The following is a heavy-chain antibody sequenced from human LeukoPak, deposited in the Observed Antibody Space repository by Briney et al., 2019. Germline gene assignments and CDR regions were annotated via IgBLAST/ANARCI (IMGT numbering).Heavy chain of an antibody. J-gene: IGHJ4*02. Sequence: GGSLRLSCAASGFKFDDYTMHWVRQAPGKGLEWVSLINWNGDTTYFADSVKGRFTVSRDNSKKSLFLQMNSLRSEDTAIYYCAKERYNSGLSFDYWGQGTLVTVSS. V-gene: IGHV3-43*01. D-gene: IGHD6-19*01. CDR2: INWNGDTT. CDR3: AKERYNSGLSFDY. CDR1: GFKFDDYT.